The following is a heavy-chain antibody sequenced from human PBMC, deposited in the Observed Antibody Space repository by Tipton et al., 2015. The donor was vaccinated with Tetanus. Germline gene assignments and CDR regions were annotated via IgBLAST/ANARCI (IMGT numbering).Heavy chain of an antibody. CDR3: ARGERGALDI. J-gene: IGHJ3*02. Sequence: TLSLTCSVSGGSISSTDYYWSWIRQPPGKGLEWIGYMYHSGQAYYNSSLKSRVVILVDTSKNQVSLQLNSVTPDDTAVYYCARGERGALDIWGQGTLVTVSS. CDR2: MYHSGQA. CDR1: GGSISSTDYY. V-gene: IGHV4-30-4*01.